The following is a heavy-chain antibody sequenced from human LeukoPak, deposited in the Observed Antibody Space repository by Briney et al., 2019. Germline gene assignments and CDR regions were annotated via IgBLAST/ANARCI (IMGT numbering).Heavy chain of an antibody. CDR2: ISYDGKDK. J-gene: IGHJ4*02. Sequence: GRSLRLSCAASGXTFSRHAMHWVRQAPGKGLEWVALISYDGKDKYYADSVKSRFTISRDNSKNTLYLQMNSLRAEDTAVYYCAKDLGGSSSVFDYWGQGTLVTESS. D-gene: IGHD6-6*01. V-gene: IGHV3-30*18. CDR3: AKDLGGSSSVFDY. CDR1: GXTFSRHA.